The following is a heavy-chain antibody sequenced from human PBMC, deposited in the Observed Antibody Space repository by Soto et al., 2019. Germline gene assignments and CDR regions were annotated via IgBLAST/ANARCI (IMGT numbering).Heavy chain of an antibody. J-gene: IGHJ6*02. CDR1: GGTFSSYA. CDR3: ASEVAEYCSGGSCYSLLLGYGMDV. V-gene: IGHV1-69*13. D-gene: IGHD2-15*01. CDR2: IIPIFGTA. Sequence: SVKVSCKASGGTFSSYAISWVRQAPGQGLEWMGGIIPIFGTANYAQKFQGRVTITADESTSTAYMELSSLRSEDTAVYYCASEVAEYCSGGSCYSLLLGYGMDVWGQGTTVTVSS.